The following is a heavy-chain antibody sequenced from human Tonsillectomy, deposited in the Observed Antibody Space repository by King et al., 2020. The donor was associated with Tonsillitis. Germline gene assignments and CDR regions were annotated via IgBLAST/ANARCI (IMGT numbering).Heavy chain of an antibody. D-gene: IGHD4-23*01. CDR2: SNWNGGRS. CDR3: ARGSYGGTGYYMDV. Sequence: VQLVESGGGVIRPGGSLRLSCAASGFTFDDYGMSLVSQAPGKGLEWVAGSNWNGGRSNYADSVKGRFTISRDNAKNSLYLQMNSLMAEDTALYYCARGSYGGTGYYMDVWGKGTTVTVSS. V-gene: IGHV3-20*04. CDR1: GFTFDDYG. J-gene: IGHJ6*03.